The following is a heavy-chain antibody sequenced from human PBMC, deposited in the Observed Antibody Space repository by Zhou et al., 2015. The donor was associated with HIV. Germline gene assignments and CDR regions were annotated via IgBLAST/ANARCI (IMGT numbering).Heavy chain of an antibody. Sequence: QLVESGGGLVKPGGSLRLTCETSGFTFSVFVFHWVRQVPGKAPLWVARLGDDGSTKTYADSVKGRFTISRDNSKNTLYVQMNSLRAEDTAVYYCSREAIAAGYMDVWGKGDHGHRLL. V-gene: IGHV3-74*03. CDR2: LGDDGSTK. D-gene: IGHD6-25*01. J-gene: IGHJ6*03. CDR1: GFTFSVFV. CDR3: SREAIAAGYMDV.